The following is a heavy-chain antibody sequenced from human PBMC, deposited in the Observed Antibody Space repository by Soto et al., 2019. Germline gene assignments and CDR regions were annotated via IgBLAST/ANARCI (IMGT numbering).Heavy chain of an antibody. D-gene: IGHD3-16*01. CDR1: GASVSTDTSY. Sequence: SETLSLTCTVSGASVSTDTSYWSWIRQPPGKGLEWIGSVSSNGGSNYNPSLKGRVNISPDTTKNQFALNLTSVTTADTAMYFCENWASRRWLDSWGRGILVPVSP. CDR3: ENWASRRWLDS. CDR2: VSSNGGS. V-gene: IGHV4-61*01. J-gene: IGHJ5*01.